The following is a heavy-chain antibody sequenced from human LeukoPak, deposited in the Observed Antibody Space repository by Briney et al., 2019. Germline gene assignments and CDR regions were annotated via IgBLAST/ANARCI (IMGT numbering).Heavy chain of an antibody. J-gene: IGHJ4*02. D-gene: IGHD3-22*01. CDR1: GFTFSSYS. Sequence: GGSLRLSCAASGFTFSSYSMNWVRQAPGKGLEWVSAISSSSSYIYYADPVKGRFTISRDNAKNSLYLQMNSLRAEDTAVYYCARDQGYYDSSGYPTYYFDYWGQGTLVTVSS. CDR2: ISSSSSYI. CDR3: ARDQGYYDSSGYPTYYFDY. V-gene: IGHV3-21*01.